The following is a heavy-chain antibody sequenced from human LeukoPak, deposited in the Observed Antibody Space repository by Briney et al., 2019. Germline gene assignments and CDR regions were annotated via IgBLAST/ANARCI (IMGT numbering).Heavy chain of an antibody. CDR1: GYTFTNYD. D-gene: IGHD5-12*01. J-gene: IGHJ3*02. CDR2: INPNSGGT. CDR3: ARASHIVATITLAFDI. Sequence: ASVKVSCKTSGYTFTNYDIYWVRQAPGQGLEWMGWINPNSGGTNYAQKFQGRVTMTRDTSISTAYMELSRLRSDDTAVYYCARASHIVATITLAFDIWGQGTMITVSS. V-gene: IGHV1-2*02.